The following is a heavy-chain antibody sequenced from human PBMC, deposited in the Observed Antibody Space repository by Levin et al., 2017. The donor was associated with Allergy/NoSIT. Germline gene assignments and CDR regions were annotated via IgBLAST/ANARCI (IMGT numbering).Heavy chain of an antibody. CDR1: GFTFSSYA. V-gene: IGHV3-30-3*01. J-gene: IGHJ4*02. CDR3: ARAHGRHYIEAFDF. CDR2: ISYDGTNK. Sequence: GESLKISCAASGFTFSSYAMHWVRQAPGKGLEWVAVISYDGTNKYYPDSVEGRFTISRDNSKNTLYLQMNSLRAEDTAVYYCARAHGRHYIEAFDFWGQGTLVTVSS. D-gene: IGHD2-15*01.